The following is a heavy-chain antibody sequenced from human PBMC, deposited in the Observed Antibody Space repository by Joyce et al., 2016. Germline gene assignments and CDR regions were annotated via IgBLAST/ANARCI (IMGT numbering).Heavy chain of an antibody. V-gene: IGHV3-30*03. CDR1: GFTFRTFG. CDR2: ISYEGDTK. D-gene: IGHD3-10*01. Sequence: QVHLVASGGGVVQPGRSLRLSCAASGFTFRTFGMHWVRQAPGKGMEWGADISYEGDTKYYADSVKGRFTISRDNSKNTLDLQMNSLSAEDTALYYCVRGSSGSGTYAYFDYWGQGTLVAVSS. J-gene: IGHJ4*02. CDR3: VRGSSGSGTYAYFDY.